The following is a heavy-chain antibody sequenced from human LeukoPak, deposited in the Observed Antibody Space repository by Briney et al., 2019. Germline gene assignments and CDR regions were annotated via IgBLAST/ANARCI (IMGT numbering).Heavy chain of an antibody. Sequence: PSETLSLTCTVSGGSISSYYWSWIRQPPGKGLVWIGYIYYSGSTNYNPSLKSRVTISVDTSKNQFSLKLSSVTAADTAVYYCARGYSNYLPAYYFHYWSQGTLVTVSS. CDR2: IYYSGST. V-gene: IGHV4-59*01. CDR1: GGSISSYY. D-gene: IGHD4-11*01. J-gene: IGHJ4*02. CDR3: ARGYSNYLPAYYFHY.